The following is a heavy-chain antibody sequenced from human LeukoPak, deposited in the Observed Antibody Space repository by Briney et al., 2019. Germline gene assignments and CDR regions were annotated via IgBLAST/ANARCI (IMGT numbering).Heavy chain of an antibody. D-gene: IGHD6-13*01. CDR1: GFTFSSYG. Sequence: PGRSLRLSCAASGFTFSSYGMHWVRQAPGKGLEWVAVISYDGSNKYYADSVKGRFTISRDNSKNTLYLQMNSLRAEGTAVYYCAKDNFPQQLVPFDYWGQGTLVTVSS. CDR3: AKDNFPQQLVPFDY. J-gene: IGHJ4*02. CDR2: ISYDGSNK. V-gene: IGHV3-30*18.